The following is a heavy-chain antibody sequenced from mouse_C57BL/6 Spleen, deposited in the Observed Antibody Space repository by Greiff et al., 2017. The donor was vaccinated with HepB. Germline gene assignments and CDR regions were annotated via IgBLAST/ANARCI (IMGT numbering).Heavy chain of an antibody. CDR2: IDPNSGGT. CDR1: GYTFTSYW. J-gene: IGHJ4*01. D-gene: IGHD1-1*01. Sequence: VQLQQSGAELVKPGASVKLSCKASGYTFTSYWMHWVKQRPGRGLEWIGRIDPNSGGTKSNEKFKSKATLTVDKPSSTAYMQLSSLTSEDSAVYYCARYVATVVEDYAMDYWGQGTSVTVSS. CDR3: ARYVATVVEDYAMDY. V-gene: IGHV1-72*01.